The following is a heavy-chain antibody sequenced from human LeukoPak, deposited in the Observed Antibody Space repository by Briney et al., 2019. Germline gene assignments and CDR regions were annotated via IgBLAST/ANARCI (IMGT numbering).Heavy chain of an antibody. J-gene: IGHJ4*02. CDR2: IKSKTGGGTI. CDR3: TTSYGGFFDL. CDR1: GLPFSNVW. Sequence: PGGSLRLSCAASGLPFSNVWMNWVRQAPGKGLEWVGRIKSKTGGGTIDYAAPVKGRFTISRDDSTITLYLQMNSRKAEDTAVYDCTTSYGGFFDLWGEGTRVSVSS. D-gene: IGHD4-23*01. V-gene: IGHV3-15*01.